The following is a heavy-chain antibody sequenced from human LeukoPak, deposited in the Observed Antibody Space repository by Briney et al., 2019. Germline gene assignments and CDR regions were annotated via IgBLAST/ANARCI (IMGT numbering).Heavy chain of an antibody. CDR2: ISSSGTTI. CDR1: GFTFSSYE. D-gene: IGHD3-3*01. J-gene: IGHJ4*02. CDR3: ARGRITIFGGVSHFDY. V-gene: IGHV3-48*03. Sequence: PGGSLRLSCAASGFTFSSYEMNWVRQVPGKGLEWVSYISSSGTTIYDADSVKGRFTISRDNAKNSLYRQMNSLRAEDTAVYYCARGRITIFGGVSHFDYWGQGTLVTVSS.